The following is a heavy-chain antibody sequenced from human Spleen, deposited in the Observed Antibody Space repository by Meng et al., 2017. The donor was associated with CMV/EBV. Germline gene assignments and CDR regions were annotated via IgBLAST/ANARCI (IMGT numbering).Heavy chain of an antibody. V-gene: IGHV1-69*05. CDR1: GGTFSSYA. Sequence: KASGGTFSSYAISWVRQAPGQGLEWMGGIIPISGTANYAQKFQGRVTITTDESTSTVYVELSSLTSDDTAVYFCARGQRYFDWSPLEYWGQGTLVTVSS. CDR3: ARGQRYFDWSPLEY. D-gene: IGHD3-9*01. J-gene: IGHJ4*02. CDR2: IIPISGTA.